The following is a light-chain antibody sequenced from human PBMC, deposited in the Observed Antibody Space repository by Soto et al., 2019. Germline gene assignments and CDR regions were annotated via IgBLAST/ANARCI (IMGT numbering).Light chain of an antibody. CDR3: QQYNVWPPIT. V-gene: IGKV4-1*01. J-gene: IGKJ5*01. CDR2: WAS. Sequence: DIVMTQSPDSLAVSLGERATINCKSSQSVLYSSNNKNYLAWYQQKPGQPPKLLIYWASTRESGVPDRFSGSGSGTDFTLTISSLQAEDVAVYYCQQYNVWPPITFGQGTRLEI. CDR1: QSVLYSSNNKNY.